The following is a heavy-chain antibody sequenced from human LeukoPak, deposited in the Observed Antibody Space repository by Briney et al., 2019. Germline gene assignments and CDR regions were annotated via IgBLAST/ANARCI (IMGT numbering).Heavy chain of an antibody. CDR3: ARVLSSFSSGSY. CDR1: GFTFSSYS. Sequence: PGGSLRLSCAASGFTFSSYSMNWVRQAPGKGLEWVSSISSSSSTIYYADSVKGRFTISRDNAKNSLYLQMNSLRAEDTAVYYCARVLSSFSSGSYWGQGTLVTVSS. V-gene: IGHV3-48*04. D-gene: IGHD3-10*01. CDR2: ISSSSSTI. J-gene: IGHJ4*02.